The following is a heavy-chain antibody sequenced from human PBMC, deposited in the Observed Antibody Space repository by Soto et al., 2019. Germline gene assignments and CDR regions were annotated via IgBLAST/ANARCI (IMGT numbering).Heavy chain of an antibody. D-gene: IGHD5-12*01. Sequence: ASVKVSCKASGGSFSNFGISWVRQAPGQGLEWMGGIVPVFGRPNYAQRFRGRLTITADESTSTGYMELTSLRSDDTAVYYCAREGSGYNFWGQGTQVTVSS. CDR1: GGSFSNFG. J-gene: IGHJ4*02. V-gene: IGHV1-69*13. CDR2: IVPVFGRP. CDR3: AREGSGYNF.